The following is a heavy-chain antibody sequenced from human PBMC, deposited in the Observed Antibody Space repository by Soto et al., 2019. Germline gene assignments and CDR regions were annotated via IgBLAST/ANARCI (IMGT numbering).Heavy chain of an antibody. Sequence: QVQLQESGPGLVKPSQTLSLTCTVSGGSISSGGYYWSWIRQHPGKGLEWIGYIYYSGSTYYNPSLRRRVTISVDTSKNQFSMKLSSVTAADTAVYYCARDRGPWTNFDYWGQGTLVTVSS. CDR2: IYYSGST. D-gene: IGHD1-26*01. CDR3: ARDRGPWTNFDY. V-gene: IGHV4-31*03. J-gene: IGHJ4*02. CDR1: GGSISSGGYY.